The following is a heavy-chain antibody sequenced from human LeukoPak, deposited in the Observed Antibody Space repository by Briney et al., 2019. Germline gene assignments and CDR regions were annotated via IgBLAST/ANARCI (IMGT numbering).Heavy chain of an antibody. J-gene: IGHJ4*02. CDR1: GFTFSTYE. V-gene: IGHV3-48*03. CDR3: ARGFLHYDILTGYYETRNFDY. Sequence: GGSLRLSCAAAGFTFSTYEMNWVRQAPGKGLEWVSYISSSGSTIYYADSVKGRFTISRDNAKNSLYLQMNSLRAEDTAVYYCARGFLHYDILTGYYETRNFDYWGQGTLVTVSS. D-gene: IGHD3-9*01. CDR2: ISSSGSTI.